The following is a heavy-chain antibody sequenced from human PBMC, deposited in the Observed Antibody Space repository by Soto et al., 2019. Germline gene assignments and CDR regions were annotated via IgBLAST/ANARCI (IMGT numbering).Heavy chain of an antibody. J-gene: IGHJ3*02. Sequence: SETLSLTCAVYGGSFSGYYWSWIRQPPGKGLEWIGEINHSGSTNYNPSLKSRVTISVDTSKNQFSLKLSSVTAADTAVYYCARGRVIGDDYGDYEGLELAFDIWGQGTMVTVSS. CDR2: INHSGST. CDR1: GGSFSGYY. CDR3: ARGRVIGDDYGDYEGLELAFDI. D-gene: IGHD4-17*01. V-gene: IGHV4-34*01.